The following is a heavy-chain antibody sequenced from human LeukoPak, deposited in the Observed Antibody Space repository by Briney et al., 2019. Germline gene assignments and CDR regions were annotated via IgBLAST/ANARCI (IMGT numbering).Heavy chain of an antibody. CDR3: ARSGGDDYVWGRYPLNWFDP. J-gene: IGHJ5*02. Sequence: SVKVSCKASGGTFSSYAISWVRQAPGQGLEWMGGIIPIFGTANYAQKFQGRVTITTDESTSTAYMELSSLRSEDTAAYYCARSGGDDYVWGRYPLNWFDPWGQGTLVTVSS. D-gene: IGHD3-16*02. CDR1: GGTFSSYA. CDR2: IIPIFGTA. V-gene: IGHV1-69*05.